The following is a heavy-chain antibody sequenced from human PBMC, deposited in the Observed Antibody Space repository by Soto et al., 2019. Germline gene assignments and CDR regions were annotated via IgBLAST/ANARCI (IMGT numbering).Heavy chain of an antibody. CDR2: MNPNSGNT. V-gene: IGHV1-8*01. Sequence: GASVKVCCKSPGDTFTSYDINWVRQATGQGLEWMGWMNPNSGNTGYAQKFQGRVTMTRNTSISTAYMELSSLRSEDTAVYYCARDRETYGMDVWGQGTTVTVPS. CDR1: GDTFTSYD. CDR3: ARDRETYGMDV. J-gene: IGHJ6*02.